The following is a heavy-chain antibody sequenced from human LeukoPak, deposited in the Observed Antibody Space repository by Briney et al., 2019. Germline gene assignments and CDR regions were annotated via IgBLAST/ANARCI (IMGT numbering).Heavy chain of an antibody. V-gene: IGHV1-58*02. D-gene: IGHD4-17*01. J-gene: IGHJ5*02. CDR2: IVVGSGNT. Sequence: GASVKVSCKTSGFDFVTSVIHWVRQARGQRLEWIGWIVVGSGNTNYAQKFQERVTITRDMSTSTAYMELSSLRSEDTAVYYCAAVYGDQPPWFDPWGQGTLVTVSS. CDR1: GFDFVTSV. CDR3: AAVYGDQPPWFDP.